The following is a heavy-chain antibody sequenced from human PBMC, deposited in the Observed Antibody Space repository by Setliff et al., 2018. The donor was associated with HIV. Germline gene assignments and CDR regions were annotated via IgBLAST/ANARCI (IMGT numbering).Heavy chain of an antibody. CDR1: GFTLSTYT. CDR2: ISSNIIYI. Sequence: GSLRLSCAASGFTLSTYTMNWVRQAPGKGLEWISSISSNIIYIYYADSVKGRFTISRDNAQNSLYLQMNSLRVEDTAVYYCARWRWEQSEFDHWGQGNQVTVSS. J-gene: IGHJ4*02. D-gene: IGHD1-1*01. V-gene: IGHV3-21*04. CDR3: ARWRWEQSEFDH.